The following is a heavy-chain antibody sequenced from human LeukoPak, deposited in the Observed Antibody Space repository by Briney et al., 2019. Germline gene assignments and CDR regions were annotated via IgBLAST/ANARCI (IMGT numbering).Heavy chain of an antibody. J-gene: IGHJ3*02. V-gene: IGHV4-61*02. CDR2: IYTSGST. Sequence: TLSLTCTVSGGSISSSSYCWGWIRQPAGKGLEWIGRIYTSGSTNYNPSLKSRVTMSVDTSKNQFSLKLSSVTAADTAVYYCARESDAFDIWGQGTMVTVSS. CDR3: ARESDAFDI. CDR1: GGSISSSSYC.